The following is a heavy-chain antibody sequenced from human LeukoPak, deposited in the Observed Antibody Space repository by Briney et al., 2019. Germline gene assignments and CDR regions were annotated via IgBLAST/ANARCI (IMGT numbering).Heavy chain of an antibody. Sequence: SETLSLTCTVSGGSISSDYWSWIWQPAVKGQDWIGRIYTTPSTNYNPSRTSRLTISVDTYKNQFCLQLSPVPVTDTAVYYCARDKSRRAPAAIPYYFNYWGQGTLVTVSS. D-gene: IGHD2-2*01. CDR1: GGSISSDY. V-gene: IGHV4-4*07. CDR2: IYTTPST. J-gene: IGHJ4*02. CDR3: ARDKSRRAPAAIPYYFNY.